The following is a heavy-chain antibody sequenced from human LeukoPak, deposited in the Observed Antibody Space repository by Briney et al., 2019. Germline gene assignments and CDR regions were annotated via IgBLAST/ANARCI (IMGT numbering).Heavy chain of an antibody. CDR1: GYTFTGYY. D-gene: IGHD5-12*01. CDR3: ARDGYNSSFDY. CDR2: INPNRGGT. V-gene: IGHV1-2*02. J-gene: IGHJ4*02. Sequence: ASLKVSCKASGYTFTGYYMHWVRQAPGQGLEWMGWINPNRGGTNYPQKFPGRVTITRDTSISTAYMELSRLRSDDTAVYYCARDGYNSSFDYWGQGTLVTVSS.